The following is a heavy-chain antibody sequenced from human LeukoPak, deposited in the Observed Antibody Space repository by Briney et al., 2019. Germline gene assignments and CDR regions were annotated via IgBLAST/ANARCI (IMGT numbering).Heavy chain of an antibody. V-gene: IGHV5-51*01. CDR2: IYPGDSDT. Sequence: GESLKISCKGSGYSFTKYWIGWVRQMPGKGLEWMGIIYPGDSDTRYSPSFQDQVTISADKSISTAYLQWSSLKASDTAIYYCARLRTTVITPWFFDYWGQGTLVTVSS. J-gene: IGHJ4*02. CDR3: ARLRTTVITPWFFDY. D-gene: IGHD4-23*01. CDR1: GYSFTKYW.